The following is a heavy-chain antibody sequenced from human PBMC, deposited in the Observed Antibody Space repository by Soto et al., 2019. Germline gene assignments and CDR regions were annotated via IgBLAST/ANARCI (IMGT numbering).Heavy chain of an antibody. CDR3: ATLVVVAATGDY. V-gene: IGHV3-30*03. Sequence: PGGSLRLSCAASGFTFSSYGMHWVRQAPGKGLEWVAVISYDGSNKYYADSVKGRFTISRDNSKNTLYLQMNSLRAEDTAVYYCATLVVVAATGDYWGQGTLVTVSS. J-gene: IGHJ4*02. CDR1: GFTFSSYG. D-gene: IGHD2-15*01. CDR2: ISYDGSNK.